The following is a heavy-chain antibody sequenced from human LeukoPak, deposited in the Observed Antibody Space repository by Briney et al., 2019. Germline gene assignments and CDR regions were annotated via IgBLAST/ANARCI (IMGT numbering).Heavy chain of an antibody. CDR1: GGSISSSSYY. V-gene: IGHV4-39*01. Sequence: SETLSLTCTVSGGSISSSSYYWGWIRQPPGKGLEWIGSIHYSGSTYYNPSLKSRVTISVDTSKNQFSLKLSSVTAADTAVYYCARGRFKGWYFDLWGRGTLVTVSS. D-gene: IGHD3-10*01. CDR2: IHYSGST. J-gene: IGHJ2*01. CDR3: ARGRFKGWYFDL.